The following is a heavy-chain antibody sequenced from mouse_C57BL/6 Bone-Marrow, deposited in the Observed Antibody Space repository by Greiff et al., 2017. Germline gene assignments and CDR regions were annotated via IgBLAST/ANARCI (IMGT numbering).Heavy chain of an antibody. J-gene: IGHJ2*01. CDR1: GYTFTDYD. Sequence: VQLQQSGAELVRPGASVTLSCKASGYTFTDYDMPWVQQTPVHGLEWIGAIDPETGGTAYNQKFKGTAILTADKSSSTSYMELLSLTSKDSAFYYSTRGLRLSPIDYSGQGTTLTVSS. V-gene: IGHV1-15*01. CDR2: IDPETGGT. CDR3: TRGLRLSPIDY. D-gene: IGHD1-1*01.